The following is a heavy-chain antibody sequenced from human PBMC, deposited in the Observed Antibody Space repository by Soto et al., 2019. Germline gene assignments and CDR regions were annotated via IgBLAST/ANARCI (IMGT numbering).Heavy chain of an antibody. V-gene: IGHV4-61*01. J-gene: IGHJ6*02. CDR3: ARGVGFGYYYYHMDL. D-gene: IGHD3-10*01. CDR1: GDSVTSVSDY. CDR2: TYYSGSA. Sequence: ETLSLTCTVSGDSVTSVSDYWSWIRQPPGKGLEWIGYTYYSGSADYNPSLGSRVTISIDTSKNQFSLKLTSVTAADTAVYYCARGVGFGYYYYHMDLWGQGTTVTVSS.